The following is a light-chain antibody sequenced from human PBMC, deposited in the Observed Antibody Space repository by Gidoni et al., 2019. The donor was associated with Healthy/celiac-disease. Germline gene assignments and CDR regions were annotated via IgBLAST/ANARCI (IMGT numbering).Light chain of an antibody. J-gene: IGLJ2*01. V-gene: IGLV2-8*01. CDR3: SSCAGSNNFLV. CDR2: EVS. Sequence: QSALTQPPAAPGSRGQSVTISCTGTSSDVGGNNYVSWYQQHPGKAPKLMIYEVSQRPSGVPDRFSGSKSGTTASLTVSGLQAEDEADYYCSSCAGSNNFLVFGGGTKLTVL. CDR1: SSDVGGNNY.